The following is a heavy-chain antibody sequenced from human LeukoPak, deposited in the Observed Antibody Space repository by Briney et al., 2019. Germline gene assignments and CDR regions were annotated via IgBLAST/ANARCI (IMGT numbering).Heavy chain of an antibody. V-gene: IGHV4-34*01. CDR2: INHIGNT. J-gene: IGHJ4*02. D-gene: IGHD3-10*01. CDR1: GGSYSAYY. CDR3: ATSAVVRGIIRY. Sequence: SETLSLTCAVVGGSYSAYYWSWIRQPPGKGLEWIGEINHIGNTNYNPSLKSRLTISVDTSQNQFSLKLKSVTAADTAVYYCATSAVVRGIIRYWGQGTRVTVSS.